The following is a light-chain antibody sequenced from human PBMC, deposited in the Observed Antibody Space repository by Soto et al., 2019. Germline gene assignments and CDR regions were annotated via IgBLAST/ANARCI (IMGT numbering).Light chain of an antibody. Sequence: ETVMTQSPATLSVSPGEGATLSCRASQSVSTNLAWYQCKPGQAPRLLIYSASIRATGIPARFSGSGSGTEFTLTISRLEPEDFAVYYCQQFSSYPLTFGQGTRLEIK. CDR1: QSVSTN. J-gene: IGKJ5*01. V-gene: IGKV3-15*01. CDR2: SAS. CDR3: QQFSSYPLT.